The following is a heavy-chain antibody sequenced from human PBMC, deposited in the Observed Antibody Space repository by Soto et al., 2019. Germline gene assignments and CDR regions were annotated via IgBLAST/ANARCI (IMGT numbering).Heavy chain of an antibody. CDR3: ATSYGSGSTHFDS. CDR2: VNPIVGMS. CDR1: GGTFNSYT. J-gene: IGHJ4*02. Sequence: QVQLVQSGAEVKKPGSSVKVSCTASGGTFNSYTLNWVRQAPGQRLEWVGRVNPIVGMSCSASKFQGRVTMTADKSTSKAYMDLTGLKSEDTAVYYCATSYGSGSTHFDSWGQGTLVTVSS. D-gene: IGHD3-10*01. V-gene: IGHV1-69*02.